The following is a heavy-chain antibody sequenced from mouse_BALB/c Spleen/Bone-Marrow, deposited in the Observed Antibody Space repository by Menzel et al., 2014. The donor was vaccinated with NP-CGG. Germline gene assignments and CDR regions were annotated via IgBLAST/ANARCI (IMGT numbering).Heavy chain of an antibody. D-gene: IGHD2-10*02. Sequence: VQLQQSGAELVRPGVSVKISCKGSGYTFTDYAMHWVKQSHAKSLEWIGVISTYYGDARYNQNFKGKATMTADRSSSTAYMELARLTSEDSAIYYCARRYANPYYAMDYWGQGTSVTVSS. J-gene: IGHJ4*01. CDR2: ISTYYGDA. CDR3: ARRYANPYYAMDY. CDR1: GYTFTDYA. V-gene: IGHV1S137*01.